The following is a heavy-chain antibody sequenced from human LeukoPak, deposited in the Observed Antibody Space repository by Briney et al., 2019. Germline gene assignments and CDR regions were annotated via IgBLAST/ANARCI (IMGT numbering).Heavy chain of an antibody. V-gene: IGHV3-23*01. CDR1: GFTFSSYA. CDR3: AKDLSMGCSGGSCPIDY. J-gene: IGHJ4*02. CDR2: ISGSGGST. D-gene: IGHD2-15*01. Sequence: GGSLRLSCAASGFTFSSYAMSWVRQAPGKGLEWVSAISGSGGSTYYADSVKGRFTISRDNSKNTLYLQMNSLRAEDTAVYYCAKDLSMGCSGGSCPIDYWGQGPLVTVSS.